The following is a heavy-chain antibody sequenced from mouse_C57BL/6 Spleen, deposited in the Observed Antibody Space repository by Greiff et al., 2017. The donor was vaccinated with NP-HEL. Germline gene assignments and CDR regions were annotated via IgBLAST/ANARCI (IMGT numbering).Heavy chain of an antibody. CDR1: GYTFTSYT. J-gene: IGHJ3*01. CDR2: INPSSGYT. D-gene: IGHD4-1*01. CDR3: ARSRTGTSWFAY. V-gene: IGHV1-4*01. Sequence: QVHVKQSGAELARPGASVKMSCKASGYTFTSYTMHWVKQRPGQGLEWIGYINPSSGYTKYNQKFKDKATLTADKSSSTAYMQLSSLTSEDSAVYYCARSRTGTSWFAYWGQGTLVTVSA.